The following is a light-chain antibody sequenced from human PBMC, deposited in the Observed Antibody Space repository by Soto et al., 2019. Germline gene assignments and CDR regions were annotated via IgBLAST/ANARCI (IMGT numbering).Light chain of an antibody. Sequence: QSVLTQPRSVSGSPGQSVTISCTGTSSDVGGYNYVSWYQQHPGKAPKLMIYDVSKRPSGVPDRFSGSKSGNTASLTISGLQAEDEADYYCCSYAGEVFGTGTKVTVL. CDR1: SSDVGGYNY. CDR2: DVS. J-gene: IGLJ1*01. V-gene: IGLV2-11*01. CDR3: CSYAGEV.